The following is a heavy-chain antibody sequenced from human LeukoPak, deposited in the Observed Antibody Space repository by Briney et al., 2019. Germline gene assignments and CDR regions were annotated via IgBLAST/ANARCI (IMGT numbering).Heavy chain of an antibody. CDR1: GVSISSSNSY. CDR2: IYYTGNT. D-gene: IGHD3/OR15-3a*01. CDR3: ARQTGSGLFTLP. J-gene: IGHJ4*02. V-gene: IGHV4-39*01. Sequence: DPSETLSLTCTVSGVSISSSNSYWGWIRQPPGKGLEWIGSIYYTGNTYYNASLKSRVTISIDTSKNQISLRLTSVTVTDTAMYYCARQTGSGLFTLPGGQGTLVTVSS.